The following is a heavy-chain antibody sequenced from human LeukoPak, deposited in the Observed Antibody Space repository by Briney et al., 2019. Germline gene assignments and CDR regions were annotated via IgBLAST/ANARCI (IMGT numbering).Heavy chain of an antibody. D-gene: IGHD1-20*01. CDR3: ARGPLTAFDY. CDR2: IYYSGST. V-gene: IGHV4-39*07. Sequence: SETLSLTCTVSGGSISSSRYYWGWIRQPPGKGLEWIGSIYYSGSTYYNPSLKGRVTISVDTSKNQFSLKLSSVTAADTAVYYCARGPLTAFDYWGQGTLVTVSS. CDR1: GGSISSSRYY. J-gene: IGHJ4*02.